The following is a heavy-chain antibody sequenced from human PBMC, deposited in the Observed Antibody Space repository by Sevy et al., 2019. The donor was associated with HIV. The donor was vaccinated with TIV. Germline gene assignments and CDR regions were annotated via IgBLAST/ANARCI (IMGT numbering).Heavy chain of an antibody. D-gene: IGHD3-22*01. V-gene: IGHV1-2*02. Sequence: ASVKVSCKASGYTFTGYYMLWVRQAPGQGLEWMGWINPNSGGTNYAQKFQGRVTMTRDTSISTAYMELSRLRSDDTAVYYCARVGSSGYYTVWVDPWGQGTLVTVSS. CDR2: INPNSGGT. CDR1: GYTFTGYY. J-gene: IGHJ5*02. CDR3: ARVGSSGYYTVWVDP.